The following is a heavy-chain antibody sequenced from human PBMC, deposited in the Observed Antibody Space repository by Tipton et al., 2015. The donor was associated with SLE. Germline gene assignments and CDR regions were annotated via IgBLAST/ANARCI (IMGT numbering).Heavy chain of an antibody. CDR2: ISWNSGSI. CDR1: GFTFDDYA. D-gene: IGHD6-19*01. Sequence: SLRLSCAASGFTFDDYAMHWVRQAPGKGLEWVSGISWNSGSIGYADSVKGRFTISRDNAKNSLYLQMDILRAEDMALYYCAKGLGSGWHTVFDYWGQGTLVTVSS. CDR3: AKGLGSGWHTVFDY. J-gene: IGHJ4*02. V-gene: IGHV3-9*03.